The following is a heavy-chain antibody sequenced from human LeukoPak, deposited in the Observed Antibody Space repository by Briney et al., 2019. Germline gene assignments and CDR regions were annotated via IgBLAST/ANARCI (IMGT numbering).Heavy chain of an antibody. CDR2: ISTGGTTI. D-gene: IGHD3-3*01. J-gene: IGHJ5*02. CDR3: ARAYDFWSGYYPS. Sequence: GGSLRLSCAASGFTFSDYYMNWIRQAPGKGLEWISYISTGGTTIYSADSVKGRFTISRDNAKNLLYLQMNSLRAEDTAVYYCARAYDFWSGYYPSWGQGTLVTVSS. V-gene: IGHV3-11*04. CDR1: GFTFSDYY.